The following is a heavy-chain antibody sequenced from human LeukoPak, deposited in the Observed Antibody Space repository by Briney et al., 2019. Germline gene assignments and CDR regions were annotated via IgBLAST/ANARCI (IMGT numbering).Heavy chain of an antibody. D-gene: IGHD5-18*01. Sequence: GGSLRLSCAASGFSFSSYGMNWVRQAPGKGLEWVSSISTSGSTIYYADSVEGRFTISRDNARNSLYLQVDSLRAEDTAVFYCARDGPGYSFDYWGQGTLVTVSS. CDR1: GFSFSSYG. CDR3: ARDGPGYSFDY. J-gene: IGHJ4*02. CDR2: ISTSGSTI. V-gene: IGHV3-48*03.